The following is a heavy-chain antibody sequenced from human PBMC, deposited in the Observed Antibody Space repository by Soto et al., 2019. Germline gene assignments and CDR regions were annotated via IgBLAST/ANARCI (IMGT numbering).Heavy chain of an antibody. D-gene: IGHD6-19*01. Sequence: PGGSLRLSCAASGFSFSSYWMHWVRQAPGKGLVWVSRINGDGSSTYYADSVKGRFTISRDNAKNTLYLQMNSLRAEDTAVYYCARVYRGVAGGYSYYAMDVWGQGTKVTVS. J-gene: IGHJ6*02. CDR1: GFSFSSYW. CDR3: ARVYRGVAGGYSYYAMDV. CDR2: INGDGSST. V-gene: IGHV3-74*01.